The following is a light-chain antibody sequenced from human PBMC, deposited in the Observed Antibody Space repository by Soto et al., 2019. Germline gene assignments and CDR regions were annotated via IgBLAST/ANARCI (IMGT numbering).Light chain of an antibody. CDR3: AVWDDSLNAWV. V-gene: IGLV1-44*01. J-gene: IGLJ3*02. CDR1: SSNFGAGLS. Sequence: QSVLTQPPSVSGAPGQRVTISCTGSSSNFGAGLSVHWYQQLPGTAPKLLIYSNDQRPSGVPDRFSASKSGTSAFLAISGLQSEDEADYDCAVWDDSLNAWVFGGGTKLTVL. CDR2: SND.